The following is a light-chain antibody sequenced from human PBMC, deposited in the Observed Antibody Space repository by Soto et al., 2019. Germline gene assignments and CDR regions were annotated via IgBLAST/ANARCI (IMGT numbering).Light chain of an antibody. CDR3: LQDYNSLT. Sequence: AIQMTQSPSSLSASVGDRVTITCRASQGIRNDLGWYQQKPGKAPKLLIYAASSLQSGLPSRFSGRGSGTDFTLTISSLQPEDFATYYCLQDYNSLTFGGGTKVEIK. CDR1: QGIRND. CDR2: AAS. V-gene: IGKV1-6*01. J-gene: IGKJ4*01.